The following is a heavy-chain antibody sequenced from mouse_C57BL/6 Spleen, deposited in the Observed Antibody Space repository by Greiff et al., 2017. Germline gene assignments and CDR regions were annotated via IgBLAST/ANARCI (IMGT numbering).Heavy chain of an antibody. Sequence: VKLQESGPELVKPGASVKISCKASGYAFSSSWMNWVKQRPGKGLEWIGRIYPGDGDTNYNGKFKGKATLTADKSSSTAYMQLSSLTSEDSAVYFCARSSSSGPFDYWGQGTTLTVSS. V-gene: IGHV1-82*01. CDR2: IYPGDGDT. CDR1: GYAFSSSW. J-gene: IGHJ2*01. D-gene: IGHD3-2*02. CDR3: ARSSSSGPFDY.